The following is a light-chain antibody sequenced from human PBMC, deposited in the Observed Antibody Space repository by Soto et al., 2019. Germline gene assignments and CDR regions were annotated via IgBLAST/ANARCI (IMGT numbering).Light chain of an antibody. V-gene: IGKV1-9*01. Sequence: DIQLTQSPSFLSAFVGDTVTITCRASQAMSTYLAWYQQKPGKVPKLLIRSASTLQSRVPPRFSGGGSGTEFTLTISTLQPDDSGIYYCQQLNGYQLAFGGGTNVEIK. CDR3: QQLNGYQLA. CDR2: SAS. J-gene: IGKJ4*01. CDR1: QAMSTY.